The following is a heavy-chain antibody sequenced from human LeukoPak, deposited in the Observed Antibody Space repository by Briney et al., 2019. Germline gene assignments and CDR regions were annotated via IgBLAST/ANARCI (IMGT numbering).Heavy chain of an antibody. J-gene: IGHJ3*02. D-gene: IGHD6-19*01. Sequence: PSETLSLTCTVSGGSISSSSYYWGWIRQPPGKGLEWIGSIYYSGSTYYNPSLKSRVTISVDTSKNQFSLKLSSVTAADTALYYCARDYALIAVAGDAFDIWGQGTMVTVSS. CDR2: IYYSGST. V-gene: IGHV4-39*07. CDR3: ARDYALIAVAGDAFDI. CDR1: GGSISSSSYY.